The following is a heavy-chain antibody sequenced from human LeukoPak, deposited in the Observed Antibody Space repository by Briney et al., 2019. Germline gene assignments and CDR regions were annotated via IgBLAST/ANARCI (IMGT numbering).Heavy chain of an antibody. D-gene: IGHD6-6*01. CDR2: IYYSGST. V-gene: IGHV4-59*08. CDR1: GGSISSYY. Sequence: SETLSLTCTVSGGSISSYYWTWIRQPPGKGLEWIGYIYYSGSTNYNPSLKSRVTISADTSKNQLSLKLRSVTAADTAVYYCASCDSSSSRTFDYWGQGTLVTVSS. CDR3: ASCDSSSSRTFDY. J-gene: IGHJ4*02.